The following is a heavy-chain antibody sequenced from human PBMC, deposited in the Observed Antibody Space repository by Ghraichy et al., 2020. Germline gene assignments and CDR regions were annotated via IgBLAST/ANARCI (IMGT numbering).Heavy chain of an antibody. D-gene: IGHD5-24*01. CDR2: IYSNGRT. Sequence: GGSLRLTCVASGFTVSSNYMSWVRQAPGKGLEWVSVIYSNGRTDYADSVKGRFIISRDNSKNTMTLQMTTLGAEDTDVYSCAREITGNFDIWGQGTVVTVSS. V-gene: IGHV3-53*01. J-gene: IGHJ3*02. CDR1: GFTVSSNY. CDR3: AREITGNFDI.